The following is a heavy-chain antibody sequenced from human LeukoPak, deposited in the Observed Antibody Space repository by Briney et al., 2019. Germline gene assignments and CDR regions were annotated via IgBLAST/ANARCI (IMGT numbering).Heavy chain of an antibody. J-gene: IGHJ4*02. V-gene: IGHV4-39*07. CDR2: IYYSGST. CDR3: ARAGPDGSYPTVYFDY. CDR1: GGSISSSSYY. D-gene: IGHD1-26*01. Sequence: KPSETLSLTCTVSGGSISSSSYYWGWIRQPPGTGLEWIGSIYYSGSTNYNPSLKSRVTISVDTSKNQFSLKLSSVTAADTAVYYCARAGPDGSYPTVYFDYWGQGTLVTVSS.